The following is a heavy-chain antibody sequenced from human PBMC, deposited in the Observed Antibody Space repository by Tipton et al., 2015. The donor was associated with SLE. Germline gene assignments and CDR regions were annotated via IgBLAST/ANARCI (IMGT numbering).Heavy chain of an antibody. CDR3: ARQGPEDVDL. J-gene: IGHJ2*01. V-gene: IGHV5-51*01. CDR2: IDPGDSYT. Sequence: QSGAEVKKPGESLKISCQGLGYSFSSHWVGWVRQMPGKGLEWMGIIDPGDSYTTYSPSFEGNVTISVDKSISTVYLQWSRLKASDTAMYYCARQGPEDVDLWGRGTLVTVSS. CDR1: GYSFSSHW.